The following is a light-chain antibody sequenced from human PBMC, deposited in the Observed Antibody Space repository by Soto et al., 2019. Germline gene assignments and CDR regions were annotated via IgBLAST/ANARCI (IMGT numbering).Light chain of an antibody. V-gene: IGKV3-15*01. CDR2: GTS. CDR3: QQYKNWPWT. J-gene: IGKJ1*01. CDR1: ESLDNK. Sequence: EIVMTQSPVSLSLSPGERATLSCRASESLDNKFAWHQQKPGQAPRLLIYGTSTRATGIPARFSGSGSGTEFTLTISSLQSEDFATYYCQQYKNWPWTFGQGTKVEVK.